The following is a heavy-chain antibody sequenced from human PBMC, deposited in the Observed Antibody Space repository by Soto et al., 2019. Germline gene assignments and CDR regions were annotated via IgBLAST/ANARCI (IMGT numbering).Heavy chain of an antibody. CDR2: IYYSGNT. CDR1: GGSIISGGYY. Sequence: QVQLQESGPGLVKPSQTLSLTCTVSGGSIISGGYYWSWIRQHPGKGLEWIGYIYYSGNTYYNPSLKSRVTISVDTSKNQFSLKLSSVTAADTAVYYCARHNGDPYYFDYWGQGTLVTVSS. V-gene: IGHV4-31*03. J-gene: IGHJ4*02. CDR3: ARHNGDPYYFDY. D-gene: IGHD4-17*01.